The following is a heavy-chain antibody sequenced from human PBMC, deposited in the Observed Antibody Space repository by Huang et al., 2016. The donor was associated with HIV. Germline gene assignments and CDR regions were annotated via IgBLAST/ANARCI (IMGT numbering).Heavy chain of an antibody. CDR2: IIPLFRAL. J-gene: IGHJ4*02. D-gene: IGHD3-16*01. V-gene: IGHV1-69*01. CDR1: GGSFSDQI. Sequence: QVQLEQSGPAVRKPGSSVKVSCQASGGSFSDQIISWVRQAPGQRFEWMGGIIPLFRALAYAQECKGRVTMTADESTATIYMELNSLTSEDTAVYYCAMSLRYQYDSRSYWGRYFDYWGQGTLVTVSS. CDR3: AMSLRYQYDSRSYWGRYFDY.